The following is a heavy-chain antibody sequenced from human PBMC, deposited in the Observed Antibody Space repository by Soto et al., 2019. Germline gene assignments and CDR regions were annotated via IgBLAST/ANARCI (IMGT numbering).Heavy chain of an antibody. CDR3: ALRSDTAMVLLDY. CDR2: IIPIFGTA. D-gene: IGHD5-18*01. V-gene: IGHV1-69*01. J-gene: IGHJ4*02. Sequence: QVQLVQSGAEVKKPGSSVKVSCKASGGTFSSYAISWVRQAPGQGLEWMGGIIPIFGTANYAQKFPGSVTITAVAPTSTGSMELSSLRSEGTAVYYWALRSDTAMVLLDYRCKETLVTVSS. CDR1: GGTFSSYA.